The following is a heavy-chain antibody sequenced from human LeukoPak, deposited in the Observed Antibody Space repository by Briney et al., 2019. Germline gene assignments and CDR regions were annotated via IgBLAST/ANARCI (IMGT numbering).Heavy chain of an antibody. J-gene: IGHJ5*01. CDR3: ARAYYWVDS. V-gene: IGHV4-61*02. CDR1: GGSINSGSFF. CDR2: IYTTGRT. Sequence: PSETLSLTCTVSGGSINSGSFFWTWIRPPAGQPAGKGLEWIGRIYTTGRTTYNPSLESRVTISADMSKNQFSLQLTSVTAADTAVYYCARAYYWVDSWGQGVLVSVSS. D-gene: IGHD2-21*01.